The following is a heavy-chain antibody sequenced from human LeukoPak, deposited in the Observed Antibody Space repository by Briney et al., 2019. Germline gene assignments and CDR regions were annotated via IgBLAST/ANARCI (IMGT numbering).Heavy chain of an antibody. D-gene: IGHD3-10*01. Sequence: GGPLSLLCAPSGFTFSSYAMSGVRQARGRGGVGVSRINSDGCSTSCADSVKGRFTISRDNAKNTLYLQIKRLRAGDTSVYYVSTGSGDAIDIWGPGTMVTVSS. CDR3: STGSGDAIDI. CDR2: INSDGCST. CDR1: GFTFSSYA. J-gene: IGHJ3*02. V-gene: IGHV3-74*01.